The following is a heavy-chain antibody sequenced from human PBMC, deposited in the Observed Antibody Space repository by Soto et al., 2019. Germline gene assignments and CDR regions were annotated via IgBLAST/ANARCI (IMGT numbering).Heavy chain of an antibody. Sequence: QVQLVESGGGVVQPGRSLRLSCAASGFTFSSYGMHWVRQAPGKGLEWVAVISYDGSNKYYADSVKGRFTISRDNYKNTLYLQMNSLRAEDTAVYYCAKAGRGSAVTDLDYWGQGTLVTVSS. V-gene: IGHV3-30*18. CDR3: AKAGRGSAVTDLDY. J-gene: IGHJ4*02. D-gene: IGHD1-20*01. CDR2: ISYDGSNK. CDR1: GFTFSSYG.